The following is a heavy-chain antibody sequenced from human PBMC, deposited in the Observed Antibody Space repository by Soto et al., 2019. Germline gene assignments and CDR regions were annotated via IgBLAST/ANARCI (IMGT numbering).Heavy chain of an antibody. D-gene: IGHD2-15*01. J-gene: IGHJ5*02. CDR2: INPSGDRT. V-gene: IGHV1-46*01. Sequence: QAQLVQSGAEVKKPGASVKVSCKASGFSFSDYFMHWVRQAPGQGLEWMGIINPSGDRTDYAQKFQGRVTITRDTSTSTVYMDLSSLIYEDTAVYYCVRDNSQNYGTPAASSWFHPWGQGTPVTVSS. CDR3: VRDNSQNYGTPAASSWFHP. CDR1: GFSFSDYF.